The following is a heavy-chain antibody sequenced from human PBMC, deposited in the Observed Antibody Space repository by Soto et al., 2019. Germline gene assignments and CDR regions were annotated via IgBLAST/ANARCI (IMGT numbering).Heavy chain of an antibody. CDR1: GFTFISYA. Sequence: LRLSCAASGFTFISYAMSWVRQAPGKGPEWVSGIGGSGSSTYYDYSVKGRFTISGDNSKDTLYLQMNSLRDEDTATYHCAKAGYGGEVPPPFYNYGMDVWGQGTTVTVSS. CDR2: IGGSGSST. D-gene: IGHD2-15*01. J-gene: IGHJ6*02. CDR3: AKAGYGGEVPPPFYNYGMDV. V-gene: IGHV3-23*01.